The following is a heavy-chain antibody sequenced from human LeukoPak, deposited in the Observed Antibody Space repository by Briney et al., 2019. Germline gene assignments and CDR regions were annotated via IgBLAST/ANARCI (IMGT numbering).Heavy chain of an antibody. CDR3: AREKEYYYGSGTFDY. J-gene: IGHJ4*02. D-gene: IGHD3-10*01. CDR2: ISSSSSYI. V-gene: IGHV3-21*01. CDR1: GFTFSSYS. Sequence: GGSLRLSCAASGFTFSSYSMNWVRQAPGKGLEWVSSISSSSSYIYYADSVKGRFTISRDNAKNSLYLQMNSLRAEDTAVYYCAREKEYYYGSGTFDYWGQGTLVTVSS.